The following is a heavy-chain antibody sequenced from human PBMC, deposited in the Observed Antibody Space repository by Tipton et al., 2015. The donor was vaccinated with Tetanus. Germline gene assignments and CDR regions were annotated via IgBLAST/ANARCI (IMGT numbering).Heavy chain of an antibody. D-gene: IGHD2-21*01. V-gene: IGHV3-48*02. CDR3: ARRGEARANWFDA. J-gene: IGHJ5*02. CDR2: ISYSSTSI. CDR1: GFSFRDFG. Sequence: GSLRLSCAASGFSFRDFGMNWVRQAPGKGLEWLSYISYSSTSIYYAGSVKGRFAVSRDNGKNSLYLQMNTLTDADTAVYYCARRGEARANWFDAWGQGTLVTVSS.